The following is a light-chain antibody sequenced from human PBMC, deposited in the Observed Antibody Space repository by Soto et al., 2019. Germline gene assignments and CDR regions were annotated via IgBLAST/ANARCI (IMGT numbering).Light chain of an antibody. Sequence: EIVLTQYPGTLSLSPGERATLSCRASQSVTSNCLAWYQQKPDQAPRLLIYGASTRATGIPARFSGSGSGTEFTLTISSLQSEDYAVYYCQQYYNWPPYAFGQR. V-gene: IGKV3-15*01. CDR3: QQYYNWPPYA. CDR2: GAS. J-gene: IGKJ2*01. CDR1: QSVTSN.